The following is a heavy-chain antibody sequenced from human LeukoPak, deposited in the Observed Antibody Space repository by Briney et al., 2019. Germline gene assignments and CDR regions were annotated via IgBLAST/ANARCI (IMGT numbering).Heavy chain of an antibody. V-gene: IGHV4-59*01. CDR3: PCPSETSLTLSTY. J-gene: IGHJ4*02. Sequence: SETLSPAWTISGGPISSYYWSWIRQPPGKGLEWIGYIYSSGSTNYNPSLKSRVTISVDTSKNHFSLKLSSVTAADTAVYYWPCPSETSLTLSTYWGQGTLVTVSS. D-gene: IGHD5/OR15-5a*01. CDR2: IYSSGST. CDR1: GGPISSYY.